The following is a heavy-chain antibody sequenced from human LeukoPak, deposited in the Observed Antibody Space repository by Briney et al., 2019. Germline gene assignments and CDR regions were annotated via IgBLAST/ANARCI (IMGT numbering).Heavy chain of an antibody. J-gene: IGHJ4*02. D-gene: IGHD2-15*01. Sequence: GGSLRLSCAASGFTFSSYAMSWVRQAPGKGLEWVSAISGSGGSTYYADSVKGRFTISRDNSKNTLYLQMNSLRAEDTAVYYCAKPNWYCSGGSCYLSWGQGTLVTVSS. CDR2: ISGSGGST. V-gene: IGHV3-23*01. CDR1: GFTFSSYA. CDR3: AKPNWYCSGGSCYLS.